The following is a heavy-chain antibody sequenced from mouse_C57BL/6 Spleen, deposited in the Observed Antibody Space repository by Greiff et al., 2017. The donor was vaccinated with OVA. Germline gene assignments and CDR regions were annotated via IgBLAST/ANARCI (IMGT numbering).Heavy chain of an antibody. D-gene: IGHD1-1*01. CDR2: IDPSDSET. CDR3: GRITTVGGGAMDY. Sequence: QVQLQQPGAELVRPGSSVKLSCKASGYTFTSYWMHWVKQRPIQGLEWIGNIDPSDSETHYNQKFKDKATLTVDKSSSTAYMQLSSLTSEDSAVYFGGRITTVGGGAMDYWGQGTSVTVSS. CDR1: GYTFTSYW. J-gene: IGHJ4*01. V-gene: IGHV1-52*01.